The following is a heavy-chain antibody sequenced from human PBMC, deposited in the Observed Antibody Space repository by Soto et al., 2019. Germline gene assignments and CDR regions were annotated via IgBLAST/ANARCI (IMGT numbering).Heavy chain of an antibody. V-gene: IGHV1-69*01. J-gene: IGHJ4*02. CDR2: IIPIFSKT. CDR1: GGSFSTSS. Sequence: QVQLVQSGAQVTEPGTSVKVSCRASGGSFSTSSFVWVRQGPGQGLEWMGGIIPIFSKTNVAPKFQDRITFTADESTRTVSMEPSSLRSEDTAIYYCARDVVRSTGGDSWGQGTLVTVSS. CDR3: ARDVVRSTGGDS. D-gene: IGHD7-27*01.